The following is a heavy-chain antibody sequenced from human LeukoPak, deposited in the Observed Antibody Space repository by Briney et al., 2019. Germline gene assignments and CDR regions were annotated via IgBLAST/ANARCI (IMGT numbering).Heavy chain of an antibody. CDR2: IYYSGST. V-gene: IGHV4-59*01. D-gene: IGHD3-22*01. Sequence: PSETLSLTCTVSGGSISSYYWSWIRQPPGKGLEWIGYIYYSGSTNYNPSLKSRVTISVDTSKNQFSLKLSSVTAADTAVYYCARSRGYYDSSMYCFDYWGQGTLVTVSS. CDR3: ARSRGYYDSSMYCFDY. CDR1: GGSISSYY. J-gene: IGHJ4*02.